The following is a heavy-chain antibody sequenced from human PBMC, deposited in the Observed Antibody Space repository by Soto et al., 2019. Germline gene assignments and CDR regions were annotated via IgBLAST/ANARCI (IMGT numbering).Heavy chain of an antibody. D-gene: IGHD6-13*01. Sequence: GESLKISCVASGFTFSSYTMTWVRQAPGKGLEWVSTISGSGGSTYYADSVKGRFTISRDNSKDTLYLQMNSLRAEDTAKYYCAKDSGFSSSWYVLSDWFDPWGQGTLVTVSS. J-gene: IGHJ5*02. CDR1: GFTFSSYT. CDR3: AKDSGFSSSWYVLSDWFDP. CDR2: ISGSGGST. V-gene: IGHV3-23*01.